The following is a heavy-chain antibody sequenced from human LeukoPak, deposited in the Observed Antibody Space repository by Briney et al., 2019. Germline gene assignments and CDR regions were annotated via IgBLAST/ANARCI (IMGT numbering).Heavy chain of an antibody. D-gene: IGHD2-2*02. J-gene: IGHJ5*02. Sequence: GGSLRLSCAASGFTFNSYGMHWVRQAPDKGLEWVAVISYDEKNKYYADSVKGRFTISRDNSRNTLFLQMNSLRAEDTAVYFCAKNRVPSAITPDHGGQGTLVTVSS. CDR2: ISYDEKNK. CDR3: AKNRVPSAITPDH. CDR1: GFTFNSYG. V-gene: IGHV3-30*18.